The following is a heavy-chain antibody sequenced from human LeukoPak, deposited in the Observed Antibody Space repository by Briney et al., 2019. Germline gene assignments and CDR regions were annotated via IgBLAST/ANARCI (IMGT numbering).Heavy chain of an antibody. CDR1: GYSFTSYW. J-gene: IGHJ4*02. Sequence: GESLKISCKGSGYSFTSYWIGWVRQMPGKGLEWMGIIYPGDSDTRYSPSFQGQVTISADKSISTAYLQWSSLKASDTAMYYCARLGFAQYGSGSYYSGNDYWGQGTLVTVSS. CDR2: IYPGDSDT. D-gene: IGHD3-10*01. CDR3: ARLGFAQYGSGSYYSGNDY. V-gene: IGHV5-51*01.